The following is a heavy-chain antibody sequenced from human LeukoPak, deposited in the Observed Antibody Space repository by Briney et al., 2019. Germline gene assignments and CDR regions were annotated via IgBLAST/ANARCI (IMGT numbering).Heavy chain of an antibody. CDR3: ARGRRTATETTYYLDY. Sequence: ASVTVSCTASGYSFSDYAIQWVGQAPGQRLEWMGWINAGNGKTKYSQNFQGRGTITRDRSASTAYMELSSLRSEDTSIYYCARGRRTATETTYYLDYWGQGTLVTVSS. J-gene: IGHJ4*02. D-gene: IGHD4-17*01. CDR1: GYSFSDYA. CDR2: INAGNGKT. V-gene: IGHV1-3*01.